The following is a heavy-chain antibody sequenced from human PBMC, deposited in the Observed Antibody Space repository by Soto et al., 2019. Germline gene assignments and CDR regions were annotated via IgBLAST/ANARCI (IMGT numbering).Heavy chain of an antibody. D-gene: IGHD5-18*01. V-gene: IGHV4-39*01. CDR3: ARHWVGYSLPPLDY. CDR2: IYYSGST. CDR1: VGSISSSSYY. J-gene: IGHJ4*02. Sequence: PSETLSLTCTVSVGSISSSSYYWGWIRQPPGQGLEWIGSIYYSGSTYYTPSLKSRVTISVDTSKNQFSLKLSSVTAAGTAVYYCARHWVGYSLPPLDYWGQGTLVTVS.